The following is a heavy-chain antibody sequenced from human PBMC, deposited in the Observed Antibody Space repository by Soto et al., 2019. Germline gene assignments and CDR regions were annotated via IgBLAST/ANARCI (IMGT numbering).Heavy chain of an antibody. J-gene: IGHJ4*02. Sequence: QVQLVQSGAEVKKPGSSVKVSCKASGGTFSSYAISWVRQAPGQGLEWMGGIIPIFGTANYAQKFQGRVTITTDESTSTAYMELSSLRSEDTAVYYCARDRVEGYSGSYYGDYWGQGTLVTVSS. V-gene: IGHV1-69*01. CDR2: IIPIFGTA. CDR1: GGTFSSYA. CDR3: ARDRVEGYSGSYYGDY. D-gene: IGHD1-26*01.